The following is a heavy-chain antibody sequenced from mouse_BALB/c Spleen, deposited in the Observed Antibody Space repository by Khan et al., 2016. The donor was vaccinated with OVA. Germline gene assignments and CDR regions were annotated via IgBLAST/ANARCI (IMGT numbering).Heavy chain of an antibody. V-gene: IGHV5-6-5*01. Sequence: EVQLVESGGCLVKPGGSLKVSCAASGLTFNNSVMSWVRQTPEKRLEWVASIGGGGTTFYADSVKGRFTISRDYARNILYLQMSSLRSEDTAMYYCENEGWSFEPYWGQGTLVTVSA. D-gene: IGHD2-3*01. CDR2: IGGGGTT. J-gene: IGHJ3*01. CDR1: GLTFNNSV. CDR3: ENEGWSFEPY.